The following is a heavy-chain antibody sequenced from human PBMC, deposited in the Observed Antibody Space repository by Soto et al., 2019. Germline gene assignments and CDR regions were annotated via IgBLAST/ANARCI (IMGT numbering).Heavy chain of an antibody. V-gene: IGHV1-69*12. Sequence: QVQLVQSGAEVKKPGSSVKVSCKASGGTFSSYAISWVRQAPGQGLEWMGGIIPIFGTANYAQKFRGRVTITADESTSTAYMELSSLRSEDTAVYYCARDRGLWSRKNNYWYFDLWGRGTLFTVSS. CDR1: GGTFSSYA. J-gene: IGHJ2*01. CDR3: ARDRGLWSRKNNYWYFDL. D-gene: IGHD5-18*01. CDR2: IIPIFGTA.